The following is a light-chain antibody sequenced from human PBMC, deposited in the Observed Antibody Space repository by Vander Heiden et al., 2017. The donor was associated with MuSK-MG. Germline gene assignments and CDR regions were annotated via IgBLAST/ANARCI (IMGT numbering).Light chain of an antibody. CDR2: EDS. V-gene: IGLV3-21*03. CDR3: QVWDSGSGDV. Sequence: SYVLTQAPSVSVAPGKTARITCGGNIIGSKSVHWYQQRPGQAPVLVVYEDSARPSGIPERFSGSNSGNTATLTISRVEAGDETDYYCQVWDSGSGDVFGGGTKLTVL. CDR1: IIGSKS. J-gene: IGLJ2*01.